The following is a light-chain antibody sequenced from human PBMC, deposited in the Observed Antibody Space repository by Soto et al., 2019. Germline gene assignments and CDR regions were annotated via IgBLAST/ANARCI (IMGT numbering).Light chain of an antibody. CDR3: QQYYTPPRIT. CDR1: QTVLYSSNNKNY. V-gene: IGKV4-1*01. Sequence: DIVMTQSPDSLAVSLGERATINCKSSQTVLYSSNNKNYLAWYQQKPGQPPKLLIYWASTRESGVPDRFSGSGSGRHFTLTISSLQAEDVAVYYCQQYYTPPRITFGQGTRLEIK. CDR2: WAS. J-gene: IGKJ5*01.